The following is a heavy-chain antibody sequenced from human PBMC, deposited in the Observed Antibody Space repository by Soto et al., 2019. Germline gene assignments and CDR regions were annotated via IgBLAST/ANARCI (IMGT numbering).Heavy chain of an antibody. CDR2: IVVGSGNT. J-gene: IGHJ6*02. Sequence: SVKVSCKASGFTFTSSAVQWVRQARGQRLEWIGWIVVGSGNTNYAQKFQERVTITRDMSTSTAYMELSSLRSEDTAVYYCAADPGYGSGSYYNVNYYYYGMDVWGQGTTLTVSS. CDR1: GFTFTSSA. V-gene: IGHV1-58*01. D-gene: IGHD3-10*01. CDR3: AADPGYGSGSYYNVNYYYYGMDV.